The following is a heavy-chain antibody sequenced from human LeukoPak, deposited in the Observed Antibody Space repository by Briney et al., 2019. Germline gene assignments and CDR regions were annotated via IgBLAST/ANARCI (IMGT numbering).Heavy chain of an antibody. CDR2: ISASGGST. J-gene: IGHJ4*02. CDR1: GFTFSSYA. Sequence: GGSLRLSCAAYGFTFSSYAMSWVRQAPGKGLKWVSAISASGGSTYYADSVKGRFTISRDNSKNTLYLQMNSLRAEDTAVYYCAKGIWSGYRWYFDYWGQGTLVTVSS. D-gene: IGHD3-3*01. CDR3: AKGIWSGYRWYFDY. V-gene: IGHV3-23*01.